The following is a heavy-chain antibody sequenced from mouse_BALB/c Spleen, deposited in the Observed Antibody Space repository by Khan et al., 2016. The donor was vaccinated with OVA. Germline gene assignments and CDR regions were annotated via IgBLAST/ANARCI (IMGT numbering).Heavy chain of an antibody. J-gene: IGHJ4*01. Sequence: QVQLQQSGPELVKPGALVKISCKASGYTFTSYDINWVKQRPGQGLEWIGWIYPGDGSNKYNEKFKGKARLTADTSSSTAYMQLTSLTSDNSAVYYCARGGLRGVAMDYLGQGTSVSVSS. CDR1: GYTFTSYD. CDR3: ARGGLRGVAMDY. V-gene: IGHV1S56*01. D-gene: IGHD2-4*01. CDR2: IYPGDGSN.